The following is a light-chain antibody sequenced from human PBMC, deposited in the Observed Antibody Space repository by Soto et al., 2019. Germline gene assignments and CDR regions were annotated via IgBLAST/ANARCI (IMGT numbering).Light chain of an antibody. CDR1: QSVTSDF. CDR3: QQRGNWPS. J-gene: IGKJ4*01. CDR2: GAS. Sequence: EIVLTQSPGTLSLSPGERATLSCRASQSVTSDFLAWYQQKPGQAPTLLIYGASSRATGVPDRFSGSDSGTDFTLTISRLEPEDFAVYYCQQRGNWPSFGGGTKVEIK. V-gene: IGKV3D-20*02.